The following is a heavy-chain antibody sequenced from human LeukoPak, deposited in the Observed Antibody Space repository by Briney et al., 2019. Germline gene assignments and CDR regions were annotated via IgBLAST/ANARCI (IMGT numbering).Heavy chain of an antibody. CDR1: GGSFSGYY. CDR3: ARSPAYCGGDCPTGGAFDI. D-gene: IGHD2-21*02. CDR2: INHSGST. V-gene: IGHV4-34*01. Sequence: SETLSLTCAVYGGSFSGYYWSWIRQPPGKGLEWIGEINHSGSTNYNPSLKSRVTISVDTSKNQFSLKLSSVTAADTALYYCARSPAYCGGDCPTGGAFDIWGQGTTVTVSS. J-gene: IGHJ3*02.